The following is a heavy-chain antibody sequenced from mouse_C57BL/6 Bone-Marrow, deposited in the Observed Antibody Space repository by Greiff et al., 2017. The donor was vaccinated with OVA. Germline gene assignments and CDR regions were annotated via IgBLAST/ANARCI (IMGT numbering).Heavy chain of an antibody. Sequence: QVQLKQPGAELVKPGASVKLSCKASGYTFTSYWMHWVKQRPGRGLEWIGRIDPNSGGTKYNEKFKSKATLTVDKPSSTAYMQLSSLTSEDSAVYYCARKGFDYYGSSYWYFDVWGTGTTVTVSS. CDR1: GYTFTSYW. D-gene: IGHD1-1*01. CDR3: ARKGFDYYGSSYWYFDV. V-gene: IGHV1-72*01. CDR2: IDPNSGGT. J-gene: IGHJ1*03.